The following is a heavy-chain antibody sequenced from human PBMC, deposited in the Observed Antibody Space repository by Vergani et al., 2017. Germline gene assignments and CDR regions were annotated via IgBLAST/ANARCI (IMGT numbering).Heavy chain of an antibody. J-gene: IGHJ3*02. D-gene: IGHD3-22*01. CDR1: GGSISSRSYY. CDR3: ARRIERVVASGYVFDI. V-gene: IGHV4-39*01. Sequence: QLQLQESGPGLVKPSETLSLTCTVSGGSISSRSYYWGWIRQPPGKGLEWIGSIYYSGSTYYNPSLKSRVTISVDTSKNQFSLKLSSVTAADTAVYYCARRIERVVASGYVFDIWGQGIMVTVSS. CDR2: IYYSGST.